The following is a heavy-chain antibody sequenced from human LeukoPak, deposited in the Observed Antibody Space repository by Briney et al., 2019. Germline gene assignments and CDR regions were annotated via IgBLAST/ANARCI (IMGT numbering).Heavy chain of an antibody. J-gene: IGHJ4*02. Sequence: SETLSLTCAVPGYSISSGYYWGWIRQPPGKGLEWIGSIYHSGSTYYNPSLKSRVTISVDTSKNQFSLKLSSVTAADTAVYYCARIRALGSLDYWGQGTLVTVSS. CDR2: IYHSGST. CDR1: GYSISSGYY. CDR3: ARIRALGSLDY. V-gene: IGHV4-38-2*01. D-gene: IGHD3-10*01.